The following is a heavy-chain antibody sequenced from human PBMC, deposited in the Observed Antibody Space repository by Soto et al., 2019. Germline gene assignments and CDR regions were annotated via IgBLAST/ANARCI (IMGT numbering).Heavy chain of an antibody. D-gene: IGHD1-20*01. CDR3: ARGQYNWKI. J-gene: IGHJ4*02. V-gene: IGHV4-59*01. Sequence: PSQTLSLPCSVSADSIRSYYWTWIRQPPGKGLQWIGYVFHTGNTNYNPSLKSRVTISEDASKNQVSLRLTSVPAADTAVYFCARGQYNWKIWGQGTLVTVSS. CDR2: VFHTGNT. CDR1: ADSIRSYY.